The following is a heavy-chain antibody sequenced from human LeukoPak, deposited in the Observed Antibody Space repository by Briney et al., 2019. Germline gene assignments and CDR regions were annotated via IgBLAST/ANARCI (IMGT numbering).Heavy chain of an antibody. J-gene: IGHJ6*03. CDR3: ARAYSGYENYYYYYYMDV. Sequence: GGSLRLSCAASGFTFDDYGMSWVRQAPGKGLEWVSGINWNGGNTGYADSVEGRFTISRDNAKNSLYLQMNSLRAEDTALYYCARAYSGYENYYYYYYMDVWGKGTTVTVSS. CDR2: INWNGGNT. D-gene: IGHD5-12*01. CDR1: GFTFDDYG. V-gene: IGHV3-20*04.